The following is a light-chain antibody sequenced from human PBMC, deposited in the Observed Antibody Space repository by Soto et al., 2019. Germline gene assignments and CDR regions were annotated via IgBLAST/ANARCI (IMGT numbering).Light chain of an antibody. CDR1: QSFSSN. Sequence: EIVMTQSPATLSVSPGERATLSCRASQSFSSNLAWYQQKPGQAPRLLIYGASTRATGIPARFSGSGSGTEFTLTISSLQSEDFSVYYCQQYKNWPTWTFGQGTKVEIK. J-gene: IGKJ1*01. V-gene: IGKV3-15*01. CDR3: QQYKNWPTWT. CDR2: GAS.